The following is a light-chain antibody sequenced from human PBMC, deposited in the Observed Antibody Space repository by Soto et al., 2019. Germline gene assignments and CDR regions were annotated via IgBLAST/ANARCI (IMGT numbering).Light chain of an antibody. Sequence: EIVLTQSPGTLSLSLGERATLSCRASQSISSTSLAWYQQKPGQAPRLLIYGASTRATGIPDRFSGSESGTDFTLTISRLEPEDFAVYYCQQRSNWPRTFGQGTKVDIK. CDR1: QSISSTS. J-gene: IGKJ1*01. CDR2: GAS. V-gene: IGKV3D-20*02. CDR3: QQRSNWPRT.